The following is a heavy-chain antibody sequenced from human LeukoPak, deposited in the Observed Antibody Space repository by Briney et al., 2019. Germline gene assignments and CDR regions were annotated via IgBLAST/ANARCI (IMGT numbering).Heavy chain of an antibody. D-gene: IGHD3-22*01. CDR1: GGSFSGYY. CDR3: ARASMIVVVNWFDP. J-gene: IGHJ5*02. V-gene: IGHV4-34*01. CDR2: INHSGST. Sequence: SETLSLTCVVYGGSFSGYYWSWIRQPPGKGLEWIGEINHSGSTNYNPSLKSRVTISVDTSKNQFSLKLSSVTAADTAVYYCARASMIVVVNWFDPWGQGTLVTVSS.